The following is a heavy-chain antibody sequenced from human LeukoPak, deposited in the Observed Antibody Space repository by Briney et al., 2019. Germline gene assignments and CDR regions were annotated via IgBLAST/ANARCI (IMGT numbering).Heavy chain of an antibody. D-gene: IGHD3-22*01. J-gene: IGHJ4*02. CDR1: GFIFSRYW. V-gene: IGHV3-74*01. Sequence: GGSLRLSCSTSGFIFSRYWVDWVRQAPGKGLVWVARITSDGKRTRYADSVKGRFTISRDNAKNTLQLQMTSLRVDDTAVYYCSRDFDYDDGGAYPDYWGQGTLVTVSS. CDR2: ITSDGKRT. CDR3: SRDFDYDDGGAYPDY.